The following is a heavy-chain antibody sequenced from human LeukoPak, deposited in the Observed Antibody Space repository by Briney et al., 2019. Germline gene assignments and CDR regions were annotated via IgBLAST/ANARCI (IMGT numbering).Heavy chain of an antibody. V-gene: IGHV3-23*01. J-gene: IGHJ4*02. CDR2: ISGSGGST. CDR1: GFTFRSYA. CDR3: AKDPSSGRTFDY. D-gene: IGHD3-10*01. Sequence: GGSLRLSCAASGFTFRSYAMSWVRQAPGEGLEWVSAISGSGGSTYYADSAKGRFTISRDDSKNTLYLQMNSLRAEDTALYHCAKDPSSGRTFDYWGQGTLVTVSS.